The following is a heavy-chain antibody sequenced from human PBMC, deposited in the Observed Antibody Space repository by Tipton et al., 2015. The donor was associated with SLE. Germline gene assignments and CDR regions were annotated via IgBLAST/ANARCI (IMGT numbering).Heavy chain of an antibody. CDR1: GGSINSYF. CDR3: ARGTTVPDY. CDR2: IYYSGST. D-gene: IGHD4-17*01. V-gene: IGHV4-59*01. J-gene: IGHJ4*02. Sequence: TLSLTCTVSGGSINSYFWSWIRQPPGKGLEWIGYIYYSGSTNYNPSLKSRVTMSVDTSKNQISLKLSSVTAADTAVYYCARGTTVPDYWGQGTLVTVSS.